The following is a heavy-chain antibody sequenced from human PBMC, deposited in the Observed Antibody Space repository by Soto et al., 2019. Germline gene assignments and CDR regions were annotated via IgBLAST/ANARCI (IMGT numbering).Heavy chain of an antibody. J-gene: IGHJ4*02. Sequence: QVQLVQSGAEVKKPGSSVKVSCKASGGTFSSYAISWVRQAPGQGLEWMGVIIPIFGTANYAQKFQGRVTITADESTSTAYMELSSLRSEDTALYYCARVLLDTAMASPPYYFDYWGQGTLVTVSS. V-gene: IGHV1-69*01. D-gene: IGHD5-18*01. CDR3: ARVLLDTAMASPPYYFDY. CDR1: GGTFSSYA. CDR2: IIPIFGTA.